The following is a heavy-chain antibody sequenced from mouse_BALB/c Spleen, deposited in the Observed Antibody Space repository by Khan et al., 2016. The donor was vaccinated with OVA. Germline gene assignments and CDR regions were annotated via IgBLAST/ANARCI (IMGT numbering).Heavy chain of an antibody. Sequence: EVQLQESGPGLVKPSQSLSLTCTVTGYSITSDYAWNWIRQFPENKLEWMGYISYSGSTTYNPSLKSRISITRDTSKDQFFLQLKSVTSEDTATXYCASDLGRYYALDYWGQGTSVTVSS. CDR2: ISYSGST. J-gene: IGHJ4*01. V-gene: IGHV3-2*02. CDR1: GYSITSDYA. CDR3: ASDLGRYYALDY. D-gene: IGHD4-1*01.